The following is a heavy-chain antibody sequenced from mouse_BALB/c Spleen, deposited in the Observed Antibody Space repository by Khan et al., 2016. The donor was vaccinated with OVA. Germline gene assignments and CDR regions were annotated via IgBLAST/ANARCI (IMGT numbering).Heavy chain of an antibody. CDR3: ARDQPARATLRFAY. V-gene: IGHV5-9*02. D-gene: IGHD3-1*01. CDR2: ISSSGTYT. CDR1: GFAFSTYD. Sequence: EVELVESGGGLVKPGGSLKLSCAASGFAFSTYDMSWVRQTPEKRLEWVATISSSGTYTYYSASVKGRFTISRDNARNTPYLQMSSMRSEDTALYDCARDQPARATLRFAYWGQGTLVTVSA. J-gene: IGHJ3*01.